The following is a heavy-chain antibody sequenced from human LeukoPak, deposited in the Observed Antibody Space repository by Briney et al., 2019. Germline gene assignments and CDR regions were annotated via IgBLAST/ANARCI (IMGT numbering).Heavy chain of an antibody. V-gene: IGHV1-2*06. J-gene: IGHJ3*02. D-gene: IGHD6-13*01. CDR1: GYTFTGYY. CDR3: ARAIAAASDAFDI. Sequence: ASVKVSCKASGYTFTGYYMHWVRQAPGQGLEWMGRINPNSGGTNYAKKFQGRVTMTRDTSISTAYMELSRLRSDDTAVYYCARAIAAASDAFDIWGQGTMVTVSS. CDR2: INPNSGGT.